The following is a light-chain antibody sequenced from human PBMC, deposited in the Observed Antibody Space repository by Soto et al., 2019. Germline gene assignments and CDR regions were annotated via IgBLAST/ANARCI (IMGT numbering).Light chain of an antibody. V-gene: IGKV1-12*01. CDR2: AAS. J-gene: IGKJ4*01. Sequence: DIQMTQSPSSVSAFVGDRVAITCRASHDIARWLAWYQQQPGKAPRLLIYAASSLQSGVPTRFSGSGSGTDFTLTITNLQPEDSAVYYCQQFKGFPLTFGGGTKVEIK. CDR1: HDIARW. CDR3: QQFKGFPLT.